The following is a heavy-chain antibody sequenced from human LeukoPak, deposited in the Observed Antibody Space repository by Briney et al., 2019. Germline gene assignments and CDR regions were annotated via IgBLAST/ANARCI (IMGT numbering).Heavy chain of an antibody. D-gene: IGHD6-19*01. CDR1: GFTLSTYS. Sequence: GGSPRTSRAAPGFTLSTYSLKLGRPGPGEGLGWVSSLSGGSSYIYYADSVKGRFTISRDNAKNSLYLQMNSLKREDTAVYYCAGGRLGSSGWLSIDYWGQGTLVTISS. V-gene: IGHV3-21*01. CDR3: AGGRLGSSGWLSIDY. J-gene: IGHJ4*02. CDR2: LSGGSSYI.